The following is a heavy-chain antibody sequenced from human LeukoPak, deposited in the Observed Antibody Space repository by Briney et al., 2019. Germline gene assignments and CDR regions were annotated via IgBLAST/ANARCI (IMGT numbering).Heavy chain of an antibody. Sequence: SETLSLTCTVSGGSITNYYWSWIRQPLGKGLEWIGYMYYSGSTYYNPSLKSRATISVDTSKNQFSLKLNSMTAADTAIYYCARSNFSSSWDLWGQGTLVTVSS. J-gene: IGHJ4*02. CDR1: GGSITNYY. D-gene: IGHD6-13*01. V-gene: IGHV4-59*08. CDR2: MYYSGST. CDR3: ARSNFSSSWDL.